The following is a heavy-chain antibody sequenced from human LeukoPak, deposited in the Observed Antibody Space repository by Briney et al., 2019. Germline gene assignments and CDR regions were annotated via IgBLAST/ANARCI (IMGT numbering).Heavy chain of an antibody. V-gene: IGHV3-30*18. D-gene: IGHD3-10*01. CDR3: AKDRGLWFPHGMDV. Sequence: PGRSLRLSCAASGFTFRSYGMHWVRQAPGKGLEWVAVISYDGSNKYYADSVKGRFTISRDNSKNTLYLQMNSLRAEDTAVYYCAKDRGLWFPHGMDVWGQGTTVTVSS. CDR1: GFTFRSYG. CDR2: ISYDGSNK. J-gene: IGHJ6*02.